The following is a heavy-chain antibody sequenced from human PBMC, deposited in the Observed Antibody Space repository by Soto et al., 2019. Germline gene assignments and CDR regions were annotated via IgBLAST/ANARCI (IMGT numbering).Heavy chain of an antibody. D-gene: IGHD2-2*01. CDR1: GGSISSGGYS. Sequence: QLQLQESGSGLVKPSQTLSLTCAVSGGSISSGGYSWRWIRQPPGKGLEWIGYIYHSGSTYYNPSLKSLVSISVDRSKNQFSLKLGSVTAADTAVYSCASVPGPWGQGTLVTVSS. V-gene: IGHV4-30-2*01. CDR2: IYHSGST. CDR3: ASVPGP. J-gene: IGHJ5*02.